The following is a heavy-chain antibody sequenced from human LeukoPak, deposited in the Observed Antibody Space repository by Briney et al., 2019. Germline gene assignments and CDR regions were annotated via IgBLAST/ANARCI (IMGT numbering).Heavy chain of an antibody. CDR2: ISGSGGST. D-gene: IGHD5-18*01. V-gene: IGHV3-23*01. J-gene: IGHJ3*02. CDR3: AKFPGYSYGYDAFDI. CDR1: GFTFSSSA. Sequence: GGSLRLSCAASGFTFSSSALSWVRQAPGKGLEWVSAISGSGGSTHYADAVKGRFTISRHKSKTTLYLQMNSLRAEDTAVYYGAKFPGYSYGYDAFDIWGEGAMVTVSS.